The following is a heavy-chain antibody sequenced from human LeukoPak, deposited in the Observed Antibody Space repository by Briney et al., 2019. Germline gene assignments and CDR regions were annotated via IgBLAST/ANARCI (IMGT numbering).Heavy chain of an antibody. D-gene: IGHD5-18*01. J-gene: IGHJ4*02. CDR2: INPNSGGT. Sequence: GASVKVSCKASGYSSTNYGISWVRQAPGQGLEWMGWINPNSGGTNYAQKFQGRVTMTRDTSISTAYMELSRLRSDDTAVYYCARDSDTAMGYDYWGQGTLVTVSS. V-gene: IGHV1-2*02. CDR1: GYSSTNYG. CDR3: ARDSDTAMGYDY.